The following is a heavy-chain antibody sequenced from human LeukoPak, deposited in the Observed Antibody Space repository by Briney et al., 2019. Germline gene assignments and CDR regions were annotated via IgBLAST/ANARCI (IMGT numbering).Heavy chain of an antibody. CDR2: IRSKAYGGTT. V-gene: IGHV3-49*04. CDR3: TRAARIYSYGGKQGGPDY. CDR1: GFTFGDYA. J-gene: IGHJ4*02. Sequence: GGSLRLSCTASGFTFGDYAMSWVRQAPGKGLEWVGFIRSKAYGGTTEYAASVKGRFTISRDDSKSIAYLQMNSLKTEDTAVYYCTRAARIYSYGGKQGGPDYWGRGTLVTVSS. D-gene: IGHD4-23*01.